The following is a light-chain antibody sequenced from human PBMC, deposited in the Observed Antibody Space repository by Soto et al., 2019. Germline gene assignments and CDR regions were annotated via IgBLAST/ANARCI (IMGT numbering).Light chain of an antibody. CDR3: MQSLQTPRT. Sequence: DIVMTQSPLSLPVTPGEPASISCKSSQSLLHDNGYNHLDWYLQKPGLSPQLLVYLGSYRASVVTYRFCGSGSCTDVALKISRVEAEDVGVYYCMQSLQTPRTFGQGIKLEIK. CDR1: QSLLHDNGYNH. CDR2: LGS. J-gene: IGKJ2*02. V-gene: IGKV2-28*01.